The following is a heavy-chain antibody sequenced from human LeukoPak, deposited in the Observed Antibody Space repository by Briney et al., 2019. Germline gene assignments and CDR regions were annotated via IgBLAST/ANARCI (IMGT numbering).Heavy chain of an antibody. CDR3: ARGYSGYDFSRRYAPTFDY. V-gene: IGHV1-18*01. J-gene: IGHJ4*02. Sequence: ASVKVSCKASGYTFTSYGISWVRQAPGQGLEWMGWISAYNGNTNYAQKLQGRVTMTTDTSTSTAYMELRSLRSDDTAVYYCARGYSGYDFSRRYAPTFDYWGQGTLVTVSS. D-gene: IGHD5-12*01. CDR2: ISAYNGNT. CDR1: GYTFTSYG.